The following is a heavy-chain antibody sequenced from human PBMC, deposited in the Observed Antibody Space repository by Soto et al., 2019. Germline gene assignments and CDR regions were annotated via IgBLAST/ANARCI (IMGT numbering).Heavy chain of an antibody. J-gene: IGHJ6*03. D-gene: IGHD4-17*01. V-gene: IGHV3-7*01. Sequence: GGSLRLSCAASGFTFSSYWMSWVRQAPGKGLEWVANIKQDGSEKYYVDSVKGRFTISRDNAKNSLYLQMNSLRAEDTAVYYCARDGGGGDYVYYYYYMDVWGKGTTVTVS. CDR3: ARDGGGGDYVYYYYYMDV. CDR2: IKQDGSEK. CDR1: GFTFSSYW.